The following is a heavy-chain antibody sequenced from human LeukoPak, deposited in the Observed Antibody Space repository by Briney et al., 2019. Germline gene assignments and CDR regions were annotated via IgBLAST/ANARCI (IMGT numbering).Heavy chain of an antibody. Sequence: ASVKVSCKASGYIFTGYYIHWVRQAPGQGLDWMGRINPNIGGTNYAQNFQGMVTMTRDTPIGTAYMELSGLRPPHTTLYYCARAITAAASNWFDPWGQGTLVTVSS. CDR2: INPNIGGT. D-gene: IGHD6-13*01. V-gene: IGHV1-2*06. J-gene: IGHJ5*02. CDR3: ARAITAAASNWFDP. CDR1: GYIFTGYY.